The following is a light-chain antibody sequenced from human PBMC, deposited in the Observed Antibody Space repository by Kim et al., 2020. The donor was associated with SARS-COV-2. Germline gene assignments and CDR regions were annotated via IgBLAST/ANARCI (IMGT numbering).Light chain of an antibody. CDR1: RSVSSSY. CDR3: QQYSISPSLT. V-gene: IGKV3-20*01. Sequence: PREIRAPPCWTRRSVSSSYLAWYQQKPGHAPRLLIYGASNRATGIPDRFSGSGSGTDFTLTISRLEPEDFAVYYCQQYSISPSLTFGQGTKVDIK. J-gene: IGKJ1*01. CDR2: GAS.